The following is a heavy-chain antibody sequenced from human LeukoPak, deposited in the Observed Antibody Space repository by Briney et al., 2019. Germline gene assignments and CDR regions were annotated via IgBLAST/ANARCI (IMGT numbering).Heavy chain of an antibody. D-gene: IGHD3-10*01. Sequence: ASVKVSCKASGYTFTSYAMNWVRQAPGQRLEWMGWINAGNGNTKYSQKFQGRVTITRDTSASTAYMELSSLRSEDTAVYYCASYGETQTIDAFDIWGQGTMVTVSS. CDR3: ASYGETQTIDAFDI. V-gene: IGHV1-3*01. CDR2: INAGNGNT. J-gene: IGHJ3*02. CDR1: GYTFTSYA.